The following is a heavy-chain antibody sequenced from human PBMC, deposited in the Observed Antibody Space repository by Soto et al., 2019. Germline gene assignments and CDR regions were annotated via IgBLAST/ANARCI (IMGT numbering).Heavy chain of an antibody. CDR3: ARWGTTGGLDV. J-gene: IGHJ1*01. CDR1: GFTFRSYV. D-gene: IGHD3-16*01. V-gene: IGHV3-30*19. Sequence: QVQLVESGGGVVQPGTSLRVSCVGSGFTFRSYVIHWVRQAPGNGLEWVALTSYDGSDKYYGDSVRGRFTISRDNSRNTVDLQMDSLRVEDTALYYCARWGTTGGLDVWGQGTLVSVSS. CDR2: TSYDGSDK.